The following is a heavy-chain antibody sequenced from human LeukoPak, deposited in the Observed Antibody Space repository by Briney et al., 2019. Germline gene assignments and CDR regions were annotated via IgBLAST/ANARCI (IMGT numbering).Heavy chain of an antibody. D-gene: IGHD3-22*01. V-gene: IGHV3-30*18. CDR2: ISYDGSNK. CDR3: AKAYYYDSSGFYYFDN. Sequence: PGGSLRLSCAASGFTFSSYGMHWARQAPGKGLEWVAVISYDGSNKYYADSVKGRFTISRDNSKNTLYLQMNNLRAEDTAVYYCAKAYYYDSSGFYYFDNWGQGTLVTVSS. J-gene: IGHJ4*02. CDR1: GFTFSSYG.